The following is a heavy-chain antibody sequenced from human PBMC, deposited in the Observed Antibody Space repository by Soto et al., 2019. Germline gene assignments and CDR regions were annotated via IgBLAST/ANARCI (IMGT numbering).Heavy chain of an antibody. D-gene: IGHD5-18*01. CDR2: INPSGGSA. Sequence: ASVKVSCKASGYTFTSYYMHWVRQAPGQGLEWMGIINPSGGSASYAQKFQGRVTMTRDTSTSTVYMELSSLRSEDTAVYYCARAHRYSYGDWAFDIWGQGTMVTVSS. CDR1: GYTFTSYY. J-gene: IGHJ3*02. V-gene: IGHV1-46*01. CDR3: ARAHRYSYGDWAFDI.